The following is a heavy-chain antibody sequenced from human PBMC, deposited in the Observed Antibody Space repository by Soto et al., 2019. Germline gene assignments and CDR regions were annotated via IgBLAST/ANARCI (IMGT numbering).Heavy chain of an antibody. Sequence: QVQLQESGPGLVKPSQTLSLTCTVSGGSISSGGYYWSWIRQPPGKGLEWIGYIYYSGSTYYNPSLKSRVTISVDTSKNQFSLKLSSVTAADTAVYYCARSRDGYKGDWYFDLWGRGTLVTVSS. CDR3: ARSRDGYKGDWYFDL. J-gene: IGHJ2*01. CDR1: GGSISSGGYY. V-gene: IGHV4-31*03. D-gene: IGHD5-12*01. CDR2: IYYSGST.